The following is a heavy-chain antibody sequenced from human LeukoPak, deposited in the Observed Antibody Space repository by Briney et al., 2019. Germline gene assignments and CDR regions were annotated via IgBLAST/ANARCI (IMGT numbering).Heavy chain of an antibody. D-gene: IGHD3-3*01. J-gene: IGHJ4*02. CDR1: GFTLSSYA. V-gene: IGHV3-30-3*01. CDR3: ARGGDAVTIFGVVTLDY. CDR2: ISYDGSNK. Sequence: PGRSLRLSCAASGFTLSSYAMHWVRQAPGKGLEWVAVISYDGSNKYYADSVKGRFTISRDNSKNTLYLQMNSLRAEDTAVYYCARGGDAVTIFGVVTLDYWGQGTLVTVSS.